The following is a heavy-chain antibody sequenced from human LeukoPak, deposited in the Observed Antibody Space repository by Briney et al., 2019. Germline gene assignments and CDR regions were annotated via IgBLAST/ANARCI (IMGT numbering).Heavy chain of an antibody. CDR3: ARDTSSIAVAATVNWFDP. J-gene: IGHJ5*02. Sequence: SETLSLTCTVSGGSISSYYWSWIRQPPGKGLEWIGYIYYSGSTNYNPSLKSRVTISVDTSKNQFSLQLNSVTPEDTAVYYCARDTSSIAVAATVNWFDPWGQGTLVTVSS. CDR2: IYYSGST. V-gene: IGHV4-59*12. D-gene: IGHD6-19*01. CDR1: GGSISSYY.